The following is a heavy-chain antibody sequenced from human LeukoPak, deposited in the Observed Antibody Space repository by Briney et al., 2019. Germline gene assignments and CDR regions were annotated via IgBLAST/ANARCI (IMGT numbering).Heavy chain of an antibody. D-gene: IGHD3-22*01. CDR3: ARDDSSGHHYFDY. CDR1: GGTFSSYA. V-gene: IGHV1-69*04. CDR2: IIPILGIA. Sequence: SVKVSCKASGGTFSSYAISWVRQAPGQGLEWMGRIIPILGIANYAQKFQGRVTITADKSTSTAYMELSSLRSEDTAVYYCARDDSSGHHYFDYWGQGTLVTVSS. J-gene: IGHJ4*02.